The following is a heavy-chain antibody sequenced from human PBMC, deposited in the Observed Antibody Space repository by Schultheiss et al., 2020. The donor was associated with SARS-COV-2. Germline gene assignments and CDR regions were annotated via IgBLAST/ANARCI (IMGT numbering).Heavy chain of an antibody. V-gene: IGHV4-59*08. D-gene: IGHD6-19*01. CDR1: GGSVSDYY. CDR3: ARRADLGVAGYFST. CDR2: IFHTGSA. Sequence: SQTHSLTCTVSGGSVSDYYWSWIRQAPGKGLEWIGYIFHTGSANYNPSLKSRVTISVDTSKNQVSLNLRSVTATDTAVYYCARRADLGVAGYFSTWGQGTLVTVSS. J-gene: IGHJ5*02.